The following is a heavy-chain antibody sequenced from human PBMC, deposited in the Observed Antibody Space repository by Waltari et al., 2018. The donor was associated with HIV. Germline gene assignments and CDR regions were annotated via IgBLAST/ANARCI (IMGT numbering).Heavy chain of an antibody. CDR2: ISGSGSSP. V-gene: IGHV3-23*01. CDR1: GFIFSSYA. J-gene: IGHJ4*02. Sequence: EVQLLESGGGLVQPGGSLRLSFAASGFIFSSYALTWVRQAPGKGLEWVSSISGSGSSPYFADSVKGRFTISRDNSKNTLYLQMNSLRAEDTAVYYCAREGSFSSSGSFGDYWGQGTLVTVSS. CDR3: AREGSFSSSGSFGDY. D-gene: IGHD1-26*01.